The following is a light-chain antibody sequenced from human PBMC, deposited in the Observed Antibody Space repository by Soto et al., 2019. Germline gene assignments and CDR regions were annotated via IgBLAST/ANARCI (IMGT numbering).Light chain of an antibody. CDR2: DVS. V-gene: IGKV1-13*02. CDR3: QQFNSYPIT. CDR1: QDVRGA. J-gene: IGKJ5*01. Sequence: AIQLTQSPSSLSASVGDRVTITCRASQDVRGALAWYQQKPGKAPKILIYDVSVLESGVPTRFSGSGSGTDFTLTITSLQPVDFATYYCQQFNSYPITFGRGTRLEI.